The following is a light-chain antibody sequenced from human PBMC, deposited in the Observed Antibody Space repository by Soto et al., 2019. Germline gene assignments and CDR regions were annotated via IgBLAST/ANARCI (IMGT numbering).Light chain of an antibody. CDR3: VRYMRSGISV. J-gene: IGLJ2*01. CDR2: STS. Sequence: QTVVTQESSFSVSPGGTVTLTCGLISGSVSTANNHSWYQQTPGQAPLTLIYSTSTRSSGVPDLFSGSILRNRAALTITGAQADDESDYYCVRYMRSGISVFGAGTKLTVL. CDR1: SGSVSTANN. V-gene: IGLV8-61*01.